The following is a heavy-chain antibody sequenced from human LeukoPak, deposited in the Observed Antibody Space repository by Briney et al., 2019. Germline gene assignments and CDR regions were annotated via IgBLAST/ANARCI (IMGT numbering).Heavy chain of an antibody. D-gene: IGHD2/OR15-2a*01. CDR2: ISGGGGST. Sequence: PSETLSLTCTVSGGSISSYYWSWIRQAPGKGLEWVSAISGGGGSTYYADSVKGRFTISRDNSKNTLYLQMNSLRAEDTAVYYCAKDPSPSHFLPPLYYYGMDVWGQGTTVTVSS. V-gene: IGHV3-23*01. CDR1: GGSISSYY. CDR3: AKDPSPSHFLPPLYYYGMDV. J-gene: IGHJ6*02.